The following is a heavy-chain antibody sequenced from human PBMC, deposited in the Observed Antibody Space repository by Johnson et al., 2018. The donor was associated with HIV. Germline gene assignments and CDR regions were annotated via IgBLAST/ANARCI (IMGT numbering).Heavy chain of an antibody. CDR1: GFTFDDYA. D-gene: IGHD4-23*01. J-gene: IGHJ3*02. Sequence: VQLVESGGGLVQPGRSLRLSCAASGFTFDDYAMHWVRQAPGKGLEWVSGISWNSGSIGYADSVKGRFTISRDNAKNSLYLQMNSLRAEDTALYYCTTALTVVTIWDAFDIWGQGTMVTVSS. V-gene: IGHV3-9*01. CDR2: ISWNSGSI. CDR3: TTALTVVTIWDAFDI.